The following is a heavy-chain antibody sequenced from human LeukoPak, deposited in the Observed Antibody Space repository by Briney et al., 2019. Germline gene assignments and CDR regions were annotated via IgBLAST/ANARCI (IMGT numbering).Heavy chain of an antibody. J-gene: IGHJ4*02. CDR3: AILGYCSSASCYAIPI. CDR1: GGSFSSYY. D-gene: IGHD2-2*01. V-gene: IGHV4-34*01. Sequence: PSETLSLTCAVCGGSFSSYYWTWVRQPPGKGLEWIGEITHRGTTHYNPSLKSRVTISADTQFALKLTSVTAADTAVYYCAILGYCSSASCYAIPIWGQGSLVTVSS. CDR2: ITHRGTT.